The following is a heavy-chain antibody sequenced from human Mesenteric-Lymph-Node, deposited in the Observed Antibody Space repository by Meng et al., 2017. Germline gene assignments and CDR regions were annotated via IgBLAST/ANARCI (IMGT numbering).Heavy chain of an antibody. CDR2: ISSSSSYI. CDR1: GFTFSSYS. Sequence: GESLKISCAASGFTFSSYSMNWVRQAPGKGLEWVSSISSSSSYIYYADSVKDRFTISRDNAKNSLYLQMNSLRAEDTAVYYCARAPRGLVGDLWFGELLGHGMDVWGQGTTVTVSS. CDR3: ARAPRGLVGDLWFGELLGHGMDV. V-gene: IGHV3-21*04. J-gene: IGHJ6*02. D-gene: IGHD3-10*01.